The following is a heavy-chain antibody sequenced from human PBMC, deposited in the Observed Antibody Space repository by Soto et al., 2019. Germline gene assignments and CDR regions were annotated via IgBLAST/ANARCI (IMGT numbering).Heavy chain of an antibody. CDR3: ARGNHRWLQLWYFDL. Sequence: QVQLVQSGAEVKKPGSSVTVSCKASGGTFSSYTISWVRQAPGQGLEWMGGIIPIFGTANYAQKFQDRVTITADEPTSTAYMELSSLRSEDTAVYYCARGNHRWLQLWYFDLWGRGTLVTVSS. CDR1: GGTFSSYT. D-gene: IGHD5-12*01. V-gene: IGHV1-69*12. CDR2: IIPIFGTA. J-gene: IGHJ2*01.